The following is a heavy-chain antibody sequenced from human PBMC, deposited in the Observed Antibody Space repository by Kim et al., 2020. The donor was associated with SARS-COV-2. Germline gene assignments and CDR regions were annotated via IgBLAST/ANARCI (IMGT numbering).Heavy chain of an antibody. CDR3: ARVGGSGWLGLHFDY. CDR1: GFTFSSYW. J-gene: IGHJ4*02. CDR2: IKEDGSEK. D-gene: IGHD6-19*01. Sequence: GGSLRLSCVASGFTFSSYWMSWVRQAPGKGLEWVANIKEDGSEKYYVDSVKGRFTISRDNAKNSLYLQMNSLRAEDTAVYYCARVGGSGWLGLHFDYWGQGTLVTVSS. V-gene: IGHV3-7*01.